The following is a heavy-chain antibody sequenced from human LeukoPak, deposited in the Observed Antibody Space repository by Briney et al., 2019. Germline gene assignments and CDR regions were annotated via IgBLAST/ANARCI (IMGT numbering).Heavy chain of an antibody. Sequence: SQTLSLTCAISGDSVSTNSAAWGWIRQSPSRGLEWLGRTYYRSRRYNDYAVSVKSRITIKSDTSKNQFSLQLNSVTPEDTAVYYCARDRDLGNYYDGMVVWGQGTTVTVSS. D-gene: IGHD7-27*01. CDR3: ARDRDLGNYYDGMVV. J-gene: IGHJ6*02. CDR2: TYYRSRRYN. V-gene: IGHV6-1*01. CDR1: GDSVSTNSAA.